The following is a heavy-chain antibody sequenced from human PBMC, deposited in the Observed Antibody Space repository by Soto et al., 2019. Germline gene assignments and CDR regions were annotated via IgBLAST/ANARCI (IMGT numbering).Heavy chain of an antibody. CDR1: GGSISSDNW. V-gene: IGHV4-4*02. D-gene: IGHD5-12*01. Sequence: QVHLQESGPGLVKPSGTLSLNCAVSGGSISSDNWWGWLRQPPGKGLEWIGEIYHSGSTNYNPSLESRISISLDKSNNQFSLTVSSVTAADTALYYCARLTYDSKYNWFDPWGQGILVTVSS. J-gene: IGHJ5*02. CDR2: IYHSGST. CDR3: ARLTYDSKYNWFDP.